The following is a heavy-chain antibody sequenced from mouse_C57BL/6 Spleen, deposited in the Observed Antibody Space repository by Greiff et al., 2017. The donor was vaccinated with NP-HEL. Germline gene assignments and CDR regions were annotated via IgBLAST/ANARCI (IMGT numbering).Heavy chain of an antibody. CDR2: IHPNSGST. V-gene: IGHV1-64*01. Sequence: VQLQQPGAELVKPGASVKLSCKASGYTFTSYWMHWVKQRPGQGLEWIGMIHPNSGSTNYNEKFKSKATLTVDKSSSTAYMQLSSLTSEDSAVYYCARRGPNPYYAMDYWGQGTSVTVSS. D-gene: IGHD4-1*01. J-gene: IGHJ4*01. CDR1: GYTFTSYW. CDR3: ARRGPNPYYAMDY.